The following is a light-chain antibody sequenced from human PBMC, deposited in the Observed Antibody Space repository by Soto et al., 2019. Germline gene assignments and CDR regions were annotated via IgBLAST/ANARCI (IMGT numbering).Light chain of an antibody. CDR1: QTVGVR. CDR3: QQYGSSTYT. Sequence: EIVLTQSPATLSASPGERATLSCRASQTVGVRLAWYQHKPGQAPRLLIYEASNRAAGVPGRFSGSGSGTDFPXTMPRVEHEDFAVDYCQQYGSSTYTFGQGTKVDIK. V-gene: IGKV3-20*01. J-gene: IGKJ2*01. CDR2: EAS.